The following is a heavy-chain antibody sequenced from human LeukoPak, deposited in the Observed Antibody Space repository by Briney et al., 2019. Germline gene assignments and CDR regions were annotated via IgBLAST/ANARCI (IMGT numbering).Heavy chain of an antibody. Sequence: SQTLSLTCAISGDSVSINSAAWNWIKQSPSRGLEWLGRTYQRSKWYNDYAVSVKSRITINPDISKNQFSLQLNSVTPEDTAVYYCARSPSPYSSGWYFDYWGQGTLVTVSS. CDR3: ARSPSPYSSGWYFDY. CDR2: TYQRSKWYN. CDR1: GDSVSINSAA. D-gene: IGHD6-19*01. V-gene: IGHV6-1*01. J-gene: IGHJ4*02.